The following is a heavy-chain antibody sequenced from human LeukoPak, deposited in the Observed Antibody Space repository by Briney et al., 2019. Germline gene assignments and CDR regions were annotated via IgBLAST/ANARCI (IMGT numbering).Heavy chain of an antibody. CDR3: ARDSFYGSGSYYNP. CDR1: GASISSHY. J-gene: IGHJ5*02. CDR2: IYYSGST. V-gene: IGHV4-59*11. D-gene: IGHD3-10*01. Sequence: SETLSLTCTVSGASISSHYWSWIRQPPGKGLEWIGYIYYSGSTNYNPSLKSRVTISVDTSKNQFSLKLSSVTAADTAVYYCARDSFYGSGSYYNPWGQGTLVTVSS.